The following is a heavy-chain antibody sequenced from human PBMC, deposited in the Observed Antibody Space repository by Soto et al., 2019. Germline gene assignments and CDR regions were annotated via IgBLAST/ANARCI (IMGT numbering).Heavy chain of an antibody. CDR1: GFTFSSFA. Sequence: GGSLRLSCAASGFTFSSFAMSWVRQAPGKGLEWVSAIGTAGHDTYYADSVKGRFTISRDNSRNTLYLQLSGLGVDGTAVYYCARGGISVKGFDSWGQATLVTVSS. CDR3: ARGGISVKGFDS. J-gene: IGHJ4*02. D-gene: IGHD3-16*01. CDR2: IGTAGHDT. V-gene: IGHV3-23*01.